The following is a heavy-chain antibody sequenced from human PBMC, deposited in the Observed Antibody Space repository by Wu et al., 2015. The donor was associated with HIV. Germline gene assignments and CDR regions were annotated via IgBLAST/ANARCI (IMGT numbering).Heavy chain of an antibody. CDR3: ARLQSLSGFYSNADY. CDR2: INPNRGGT. J-gene: IGHJ4*02. D-gene: IGHD3-22*01. V-gene: IGHV1-2*02. CDR1: GYTFTDYY. Sequence: QVQLLQSGAEVKKPGASVMVSCKASGYTFTDYYIYWVRQAPGRGLEWMGWINPNRGGTKYAQKFQDRVTMTRGTAVSTAYMELNSLRSDDTAVYYCARLQSLSGFYSNADYWGQGTLVTVSS.